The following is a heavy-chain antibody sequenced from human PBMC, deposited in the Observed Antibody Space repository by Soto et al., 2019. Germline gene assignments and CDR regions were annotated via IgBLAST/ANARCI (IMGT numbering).Heavy chain of an antibody. CDR2: ISSSSSNI. D-gene: IGHD3-16*01. Sequence: EVQLVESGGGLVQPGGSLRLSCAASGFTFSSYSMNWVRQAPGKGLEWVSYISSSSSNIFYADSVKGRFTISRDNANNSLYLQMNSLGAEDTAMYYCAREADDRVRYMDVWGKGTTVTVSS. CDR1: GFTFSSYS. J-gene: IGHJ6*03. CDR3: AREADDRVRYMDV. V-gene: IGHV3-48*01.